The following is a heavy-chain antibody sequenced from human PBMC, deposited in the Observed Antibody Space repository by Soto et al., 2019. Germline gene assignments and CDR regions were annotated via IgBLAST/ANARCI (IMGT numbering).Heavy chain of an antibody. V-gene: IGHV3-48*01. D-gene: IGHD3-9*01. CDR2: ISSSSNTT. Sequence: EVQLVGSGGGLVQPGGSLRLSCTASGFTFSSYSMNWVRQAPGKGLEWVSHISSSSNTTYYADSVKGRFTISRDNANNPLFLQMKRPRAEDTAVYYCARGTHYLILTASSKLKFKENIDVWGTGTGVNVSS. CDR3: ARGTHYLILTASSKLKFKENIDV. J-gene: IGHJ6*03. CDR1: GFTFSSYS.